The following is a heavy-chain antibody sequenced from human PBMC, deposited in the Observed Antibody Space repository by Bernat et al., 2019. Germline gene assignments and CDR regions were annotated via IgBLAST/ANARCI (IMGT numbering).Heavy chain of an antibody. V-gene: IGHV3-13*01. J-gene: IGHJ6*02. Sequence: EVQLVESGGGLVQPGGSLRLSCAASGFTFSSYDMHWVRQATGKGLEWVSAIGTAGDTYYPGSVKGRFTISRENAKNSLYLQMNSLRAGDTAVYYCARETEEGSMDVWGHGTTVTVSS. CDR2: IGTAGDT. CDR3: ARETEEGSMDV. CDR1: GFTFSSYD.